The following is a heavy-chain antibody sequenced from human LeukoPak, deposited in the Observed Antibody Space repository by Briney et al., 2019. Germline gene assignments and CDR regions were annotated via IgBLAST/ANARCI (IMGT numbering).Heavy chain of an antibody. D-gene: IGHD3-9*01. CDR2: INHSGST. CDR1: GGSFSGYY. V-gene: IGHV4-34*01. CDR3: ASAKTRYDILTPLYH. Sequence: SETLSLTCAVYGGSFSGYYWSWIRQPPGKGLEWIGEINHSGSTNYNPSLKSRVTISVDTSKNQFSLKLSSVTAADTAVYYCASAKTRYDILTPLYHWGRGTLVTVSS. J-gene: IGHJ5*02.